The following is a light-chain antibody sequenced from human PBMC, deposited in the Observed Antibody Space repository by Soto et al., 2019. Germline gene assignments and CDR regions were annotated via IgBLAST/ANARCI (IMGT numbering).Light chain of an antibody. V-gene: IGKV1-33*01. CDR2: DAS. CDR1: QDISNY. CDR3: QQSDSLPIT. J-gene: IGKJ5*01. Sequence: DIQMTQSPSSLSASVGDRVTITCRASQDISNYLNWYQQRPGKAPKLLIYDASNLERGVPSGFSGTRSGTHFTFAITSLQPEDVATYYCQQSDSLPITFGQGTRLEIK.